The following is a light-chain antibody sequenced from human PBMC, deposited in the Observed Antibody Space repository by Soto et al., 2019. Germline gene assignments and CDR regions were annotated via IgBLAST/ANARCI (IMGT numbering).Light chain of an antibody. CDR2: AAS. Sequence: DIQMTQSPSSLFASVGDRVTITCRTSQSVTNYLNWYQKKPGKAPSLVIYAASSLQSGVPSRFSGSGSGTDFTLTISSLQSEDVATYFCQQGYATPYTFGPGTKLEI. J-gene: IGKJ2*01. CDR1: QSVTNY. CDR3: QQGYATPYT. V-gene: IGKV1-39*01.